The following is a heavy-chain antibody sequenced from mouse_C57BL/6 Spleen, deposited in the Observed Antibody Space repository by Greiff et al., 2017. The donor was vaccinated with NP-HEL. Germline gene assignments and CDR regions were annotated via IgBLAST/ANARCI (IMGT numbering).Heavy chain of an antibody. J-gene: IGHJ2*01. CDR2: ISSGSSTI. CDR1: GFTFSDYG. V-gene: IGHV5-17*01. Sequence: EVQLVESGGGLVKPGGSLKLSCAASGFTFSDYGMHWVRQAPEKGLEWVAYISSGSSTIYYADTVKGRFTISRDNAKNTLFLQMTSLRSEDTAMYYCARLGVTIDYWGQGTTLTVSS. D-gene: IGHD2-2*01. CDR3: ARLGVTIDY.